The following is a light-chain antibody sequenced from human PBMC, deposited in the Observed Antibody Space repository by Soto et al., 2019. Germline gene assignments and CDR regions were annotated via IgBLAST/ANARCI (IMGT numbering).Light chain of an antibody. CDR3: KQYNTGPPLT. V-gene: IGKV3-15*01. CDR1: QSVSSN. J-gene: IGKJ4*01. Sequence: EIVMTQSPATLSVSPGERATLSCRASQSVSSNLAWYQQKPGQAPRLLIYGASTRATGIPARFSGSGSGTEFTLTITSLQSEVFEVNYCKQYNTGPPLTLGGGTKVEIK. CDR2: GAS.